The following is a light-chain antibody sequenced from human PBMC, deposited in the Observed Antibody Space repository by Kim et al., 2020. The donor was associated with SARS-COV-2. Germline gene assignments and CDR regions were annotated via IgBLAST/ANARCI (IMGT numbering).Light chain of an antibody. J-gene: IGLJ3*02. Sequence: QSVLTQSPSASGTPGQTVIISCSGSNTNIGSNVVSWYQQVPGTAPKVVIYSNRERPSGVPARFSGAKSGTSASRVISDLRSEDAADDYCSAWDDSMRGFVMFGGGTKVTVL. CDR3: SAWDDSMRGFVM. V-gene: IGLV1-44*01. CDR2: SNR. CDR1: NTNIGSNV.